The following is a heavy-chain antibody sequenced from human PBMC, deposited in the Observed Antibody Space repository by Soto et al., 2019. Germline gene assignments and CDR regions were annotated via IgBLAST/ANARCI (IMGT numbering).Heavy chain of an antibody. D-gene: IGHD3-3*01. J-gene: IGHJ6*02. CDR3: ARVLVPHYDFWSGYPPDYYYYGMDV. CDR1: GGTFSSYA. Sequence: GASVKVSCKASGGTFSSYAISWVRQAPGQGLEWMGGIIPIFGTANYAQKFQGRVTITADESTSTAYMELSSLRSEDTAVYYCARVLVPHYDFWSGYPPDYYYYGMDVWGQGTTVTVSS. CDR2: IIPIFGTA. V-gene: IGHV1-69*13.